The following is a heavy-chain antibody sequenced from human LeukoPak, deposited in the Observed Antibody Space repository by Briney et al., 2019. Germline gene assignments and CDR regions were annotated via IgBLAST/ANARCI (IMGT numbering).Heavy chain of an antibody. J-gene: IGHJ5*02. CDR3: VKDLDCSGGDCYFNWYDP. Sequence: GGSLRLSCAASGFTFSSYWMHWVRQAPGKGLEWVASVSGSGSVTYYADSVKGHFTISRDNSKNTLFLQMDSLRADDTAVYYCVKDLDCSGGDCYFNWYDPWGQGTLVTVSS. CDR1: GFTFSSYW. V-gene: IGHV3-23*01. CDR2: VSGSGSVT. D-gene: IGHD2-21*02.